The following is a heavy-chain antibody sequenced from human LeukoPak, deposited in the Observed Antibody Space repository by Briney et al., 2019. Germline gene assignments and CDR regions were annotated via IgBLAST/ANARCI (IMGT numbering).Heavy chain of an antibody. V-gene: IGHV3-21*01. J-gene: IGHJ4*02. D-gene: IGHD5-12*01. CDR3: TREAPHGYSGYDSRDY. CDR2: ISSSSSHT. CDR1: GFTFSTYN. Sequence: GGSLRLSCAASGFTFSTYNMNWVRQAPGKGLEWVSYISSSSSHTYYVDSVKGRFTISRDNTMNSLYLQMNSLRAEDTAVYYCTREAPHGYSGYDSRDYWGQGTLVTVSS.